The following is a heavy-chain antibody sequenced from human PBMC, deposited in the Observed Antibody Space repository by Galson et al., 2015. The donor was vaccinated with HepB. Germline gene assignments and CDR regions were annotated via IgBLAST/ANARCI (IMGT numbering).Heavy chain of an antibody. J-gene: IGHJ4*02. D-gene: IGHD6-13*01. CDR2: IGTAGDT. CDR1: GFTFSSYD. CDR3: ARGRRYSSSWSYFDY. V-gene: IGHV3-13*01. Sequence: SLRLSCAASGFTFSSYDMHWVRQATGKGLEWVSAIGTAGDTYYPGSVKGRFTISRENAKNSLYLQMNSLRAGDTAVYYCARGRRYSSSWSYFDYWGQGTLVTVSS.